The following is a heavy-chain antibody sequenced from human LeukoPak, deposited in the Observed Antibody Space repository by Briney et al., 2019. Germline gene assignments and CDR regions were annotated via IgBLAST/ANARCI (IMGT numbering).Heavy chain of an antibody. Sequence: SETLSLTCTVSGGSINSYYWSWIRQPPGKGLEWIGYIYYSGSTNYNPSLKSRVTISVDTYKNQFSLKLSSVTAADTAVYYCARSSCSSTSCRDAFDIWGQGTMVTVSS. CDR3: ARSSCSSTSCRDAFDI. D-gene: IGHD2-2*01. V-gene: IGHV4-59*08. CDR1: GGSINSYY. CDR2: IYYSGST. J-gene: IGHJ3*02.